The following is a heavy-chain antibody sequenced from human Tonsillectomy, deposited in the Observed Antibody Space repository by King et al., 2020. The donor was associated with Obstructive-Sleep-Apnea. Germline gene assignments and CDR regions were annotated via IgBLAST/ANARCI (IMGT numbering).Heavy chain of an antibody. CDR2: IYHSGSP. Sequence: VQLQESGPGLGKPSGTLALTCAVSWGSISRCHWWSWVCQPPGKGLEWIGEIYHSGSPNHNPSLKSRVTISVDKSNNQFSLKLSSVTAADTAVYYCARQLVLDAFDIWGQGTMVTVSS. CDR3: ARQLVLDAFDI. V-gene: IGHV4-4*02. J-gene: IGHJ3*02. D-gene: IGHD6-13*01. CDR1: WGSISRCHW.